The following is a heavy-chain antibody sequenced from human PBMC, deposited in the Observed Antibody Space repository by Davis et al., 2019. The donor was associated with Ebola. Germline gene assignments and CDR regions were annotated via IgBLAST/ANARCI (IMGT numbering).Heavy chain of an antibody. CDR1: GYSFTSYW. D-gene: IGHD6-13*01. Sequence: GESLKISCKGSGYSFTSYWIGWVRQMPGKGLEWMGVIYPGDSDTRYNPSFQGQVTISADKSINTAYLQWGSLKASDTAMYFCARNSGSWYRGYYFDYWGQGTLVTVSS. CDR2: IYPGDSDT. J-gene: IGHJ4*02. CDR3: ARNSGSWYRGYYFDY. V-gene: IGHV5-51*01.